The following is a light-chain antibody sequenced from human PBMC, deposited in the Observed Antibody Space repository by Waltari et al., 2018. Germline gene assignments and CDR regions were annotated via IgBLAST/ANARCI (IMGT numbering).Light chain of an antibody. CDR3: GAWDSSLSAV. Sequence: QSVLTQPPSVSAAPGQKVIISCSGTSPNLGTNYVSWYQQLPGTPPKLLIYENTKRPSGVPDRFSGSKSGTSATLGITGLQTGDEAIYYCGAWDSSLSAVFGGGTKLTVV. CDR2: ENT. J-gene: IGLJ2*01. V-gene: IGLV1-51*01. CDR1: SPNLGTNY.